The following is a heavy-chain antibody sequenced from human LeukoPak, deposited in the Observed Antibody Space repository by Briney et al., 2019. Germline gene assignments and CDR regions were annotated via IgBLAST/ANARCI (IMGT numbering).Heavy chain of an antibody. Sequence: GGSLRLSCAASGFTFSHYAMHWVRQAPGKGLEWVAVISYHGIDKYYADSVKGRFTISRDNSKNALYLQMNSLRPEDTAVYYCARAGEDVVLGPAPVGGSPYNWFDPWGQGTLVTVSS. CDR2: ISYHGIDK. CDR3: ARAGEDVVLGPAPVGGSPYNWFDP. CDR1: GFTFSHYA. V-gene: IGHV3-30-3*01. D-gene: IGHD2-2*01. J-gene: IGHJ5*02.